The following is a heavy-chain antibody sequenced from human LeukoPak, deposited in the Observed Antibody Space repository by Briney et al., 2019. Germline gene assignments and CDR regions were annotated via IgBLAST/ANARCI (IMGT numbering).Heavy chain of an antibody. V-gene: IGHV4-59*01. J-gene: IGHJ4*02. Sequence: PSETLSLTCTVSGGSISSYYWSWIRQPPGKGLEWIGYIYYSGSTNYNPSLKSRVTISVDTSKNQFSLKLSSVTAVDTAVYYCARDRGSIAAAGNFDYWGQGTLVTVSS. CDR1: GGSISSYY. CDR3: ARDRGSIAAAGNFDY. CDR2: IYYSGST. D-gene: IGHD6-13*01.